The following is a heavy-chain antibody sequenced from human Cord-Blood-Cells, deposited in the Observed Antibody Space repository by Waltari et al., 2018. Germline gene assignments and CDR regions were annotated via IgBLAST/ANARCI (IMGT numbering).Heavy chain of an antibody. CDR3: ATVGRATGDY. Sequence: QVQLVPSGAEVKKPGASVQVSCTVSGYTLPDLPMHWVRQAPGKGLEWTGGCDPEDGETIYAQKFQGRVTMTEDTSTDTAYMELSSLRSEDTAVYYCATVGRATGDYWGQGTLVTVSS. D-gene: IGHD5-12*01. CDR2: CDPEDGET. J-gene: IGHJ4*02. CDR1: GYTLPDLP. V-gene: IGHV1-24*01.